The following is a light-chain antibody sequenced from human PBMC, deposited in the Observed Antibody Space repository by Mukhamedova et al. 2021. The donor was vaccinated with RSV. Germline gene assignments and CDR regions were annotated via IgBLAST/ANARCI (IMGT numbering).Light chain of an antibody. J-gene: IGKJ1*01. CDR1: QSVTNNY. CDR2: GAS. CDR3: QQYGNSPRT. Sequence: QSVTNNYLAWYQQKPGQAPRLLIYGASTRATDIPDRFSGSWSGTDFALTISRLEPEDSAMYYCQQYGNSPRTFGQGTKVEIK. V-gene: IGKV3-20*01.